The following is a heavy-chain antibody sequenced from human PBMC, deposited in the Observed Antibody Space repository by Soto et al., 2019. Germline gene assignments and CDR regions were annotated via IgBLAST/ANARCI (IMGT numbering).Heavy chain of an antibody. CDR2: ISGSGAST. V-gene: IGHV3-23*01. D-gene: IGHD1-1*01. CDR1: GFNFKNSA. J-gene: IGHJ4*02. Sequence: PGGSLRLSCTASGFNFKNSAMSWVRQAPGKGLEWVSGISGSGASTYDADSVKGRFTISRDNSKNTLYLQMNSLRAEDTAVYYCSRWGDNKIFDYWGQGTLVTVSS. CDR3: SRWGDNKIFDY.